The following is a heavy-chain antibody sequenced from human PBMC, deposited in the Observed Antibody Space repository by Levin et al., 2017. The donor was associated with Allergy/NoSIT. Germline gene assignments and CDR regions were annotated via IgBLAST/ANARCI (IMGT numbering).Heavy chain of an antibody. V-gene: IGHV3-23*01. D-gene: IGHD2-2*01. CDR2: TSDSGDST. CDR1: GFTFSNYA. CDR3: ARDLSAVPAANYYYAMDV. Sequence: GGSLRLSCAASGFTFSNYAMNWVRQAPGKGLEWVSGTSDSGDSTYYADSVKGRFTISRDNSKNTLYLQVNSLSAEDTALYYCARDLSAVPAANYYYAMDVWGQGTTVTVSS. J-gene: IGHJ6*02.